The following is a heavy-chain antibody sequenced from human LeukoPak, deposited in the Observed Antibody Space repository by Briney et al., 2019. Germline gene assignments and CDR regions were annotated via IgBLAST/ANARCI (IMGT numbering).Heavy chain of an antibody. J-gene: IGHJ4*02. Sequence: GGSLRLSCAASGFTFSSYAMSWVRQAPGKGLEWVSAISGSGGSTYYADSVKGRFTISRDNSKNTLYLQMNCLRAEDTAVYYCASAASSSWYYFDYWGQGTLVTVSS. CDR2: ISGSGGST. CDR1: GFTFSSYA. CDR3: ASAASSSWYYFDY. V-gene: IGHV3-23*01. D-gene: IGHD6-13*01.